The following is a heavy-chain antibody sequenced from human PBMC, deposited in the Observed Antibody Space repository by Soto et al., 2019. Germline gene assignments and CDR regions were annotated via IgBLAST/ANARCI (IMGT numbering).Heavy chain of an antibody. V-gene: IGHV3-23*01. CDR1: GFTFSYYA. Sequence: GGSLRLSCVASGFTFSYYAMTWVRQAPGKGLEWVATISATGGNIEYTDSLKGRFTISRDNSKNTLYLQLNGLTSDDTAVHYCAKVAGGLGYFDLWGRGTLVTSPQ. D-gene: IGHD3-16*01. J-gene: IGHJ2*01. CDR2: ISATGGNI. CDR3: AKVAGGLGYFDL.